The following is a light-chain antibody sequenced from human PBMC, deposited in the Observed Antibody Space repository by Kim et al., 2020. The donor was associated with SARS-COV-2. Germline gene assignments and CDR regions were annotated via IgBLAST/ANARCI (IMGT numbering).Light chain of an antibody. CDR1: SRRKYY. CDR3: NSRDSTGYHVV. CDR2: DEN. J-gene: IGLJ3*02. V-gene: IGLV3-19*01. Sequence: ALGQTVRITCQGDSRRKYYASWYQQKPGQAPVLVICDENNRPSGIPDRFSGSSSGNTASLTITGAQAEDEADYYCNSRDSTGYHVVFGGGTKLTIL.